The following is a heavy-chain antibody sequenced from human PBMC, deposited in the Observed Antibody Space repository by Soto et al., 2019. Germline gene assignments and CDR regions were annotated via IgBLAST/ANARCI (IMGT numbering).Heavy chain of an antibody. CDR1: GYTFTSYY. D-gene: IGHD1-26*01. J-gene: IGHJ1*01. CDR2: INPSGGST. CDR3: ASDINPVGATGHEYFQH. V-gene: IGHV1-46*04. Sequence: QVQLVQSGAEVKKPGASVKVSCKASGYTFTSYYMHWVRQAPGQGLEWMGIINPSGGSTSYAQKLQGRVTMNRDTSTRTVYMELCSLRSEDTAVYYCASDINPVGATGHEYFQHWGQGTLVTVSS.